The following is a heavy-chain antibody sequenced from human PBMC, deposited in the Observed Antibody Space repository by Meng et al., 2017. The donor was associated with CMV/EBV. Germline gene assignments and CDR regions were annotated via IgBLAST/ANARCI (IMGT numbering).Heavy chain of an antibody. Sequence: GESLKISCAASGFTFSSYSMNWVRQAPGKGLEWVSSISSSSSYIYYADSVKGRFTISRDNAKNSLYLQMNSLGAEDTAVYYCARDYDGSGEGYYYGMDVWGQGTTVTVSS. CDR2: ISSSSSYI. V-gene: IGHV3-21*01. J-gene: IGHJ6*02. CDR1: GFTFSSYS. D-gene: IGHD3-10*01. CDR3: ARDYDGSGEGYYYGMDV.